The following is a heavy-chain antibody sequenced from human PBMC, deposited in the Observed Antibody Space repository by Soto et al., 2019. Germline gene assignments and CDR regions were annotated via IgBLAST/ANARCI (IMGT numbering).Heavy chain of an antibody. D-gene: IGHD3-22*01. J-gene: IGHJ3*02. CDR2: IYSGGST. CDR3: AKFITMIVVVIGDAFDI. CDR1: GFTVSSNY. Sequence: PGESLKISCAASGFTVSSNYMSWVRQAPGKGLEWVSVIYSGGSTYYADSVKGRFYISRDNYKNTLYLQMNSLRAEDTAVYYCAKFITMIVVVIGDAFDIWGQGTMVTVSS. V-gene: IGHV3-53*01.